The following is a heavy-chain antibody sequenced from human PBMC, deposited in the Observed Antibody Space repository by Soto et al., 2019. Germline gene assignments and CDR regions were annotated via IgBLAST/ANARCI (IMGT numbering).Heavy chain of an antibody. D-gene: IGHD2-15*01. Sequence: QVQLQESGPGLVKPSQTLSLTCTVSGGSISSGGYYWSWIRQHPGKGLEWIGYIYYSGSTYYNPSLKSRVTISVDTSKNQVSLKLSSVTAADTAVYYCARVIVVVVAATSGEYFDYWGQGTLVTVSS. CDR3: ARVIVVVVAATSGEYFDY. V-gene: IGHV4-31*03. CDR2: IYYSGST. J-gene: IGHJ4*02. CDR1: GGSISSGGYY.